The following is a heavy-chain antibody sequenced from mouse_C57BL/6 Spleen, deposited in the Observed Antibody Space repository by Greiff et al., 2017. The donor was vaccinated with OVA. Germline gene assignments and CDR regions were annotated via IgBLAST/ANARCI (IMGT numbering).Heavy chain of an antibody. V-gene: IGHV14-1*01. CDR3: TTGIVERYFDY. Sequence: EVQLQQPGAELVKPGASVKLSCTASGFNIKDYYMHWVKQRPEQGLEWIGRIDPEDGDTEYAPKFQGKATMTADTSSNTAYLQLSSLTSEDTAVYYCTTGIVERYFDYWGQGTTLTVSS. J-gene: IGHJ2*01. CDR1: GFNIKDYY. CDR2: IDPEDGDT.